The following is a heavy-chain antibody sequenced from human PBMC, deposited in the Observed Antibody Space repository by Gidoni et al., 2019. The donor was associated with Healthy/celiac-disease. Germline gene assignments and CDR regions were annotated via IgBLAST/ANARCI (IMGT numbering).Heavy chain of an antibody. CDR2: ISYDGSNK. V-gene: IGHV3-30*04. Sequence: QVQLVASGGGVVQPWRSLRLACAASGFTFSSYAMHWVRQAPGKGLEWVGVISYDGSNKYYADAVKGRFTISRDNSKNTLYLQMNSLRAEDTAVYYCARDRVVTARGVFDYWGQGTLVTVSS. CDR3: ARDRVVTARGVFDY. J-gene: IGHJ4*02. CDR1: GFTFSSYA. D-gene: IGHD2-21*02.